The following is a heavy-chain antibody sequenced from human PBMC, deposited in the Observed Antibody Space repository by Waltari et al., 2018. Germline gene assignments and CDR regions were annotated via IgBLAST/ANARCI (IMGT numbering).Heavy chain of an antibody. J-gene: IGHJ2*01. D-gene: IGHD3-22*01. CDR3: ATVWYDSSGPHHWYFDL. CDR2: FDPEDGET. CDR1: GYTLTELS. Sequence: QVQLVQSGAEVKKPGASVTVSCKVSGYTLTELSMHWVRQAPGQGLEWMGGFDPEDGETIYAQKFQGRVTMTEDTSTDTAYMELSSLRSEDTAVYYCATVWYDSSGPHHWYFDLWGRGTLVTVSS. V-gene: IGHV1-24*01.